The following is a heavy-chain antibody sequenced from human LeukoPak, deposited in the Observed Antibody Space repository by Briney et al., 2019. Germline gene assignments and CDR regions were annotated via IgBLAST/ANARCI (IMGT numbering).Heavy chain of an antibody. Sequence: GGSLRLSCAASGFTVSSNEMSWVRQAPGKGLEWVSSISGGSTYYADSRKGRFTIPRDNSKNTLHLQMNSLRAEDTAVYYCAMRGDILVIPATYMFDYWGQGTLVTVSS. J-gene: IGHJ4*02. CDR1: GFTVSSNE. V-gene: IGHV3-38-3*01. CDR2: ISGGST. CDR3: AMRGDILVIPATYMFDY. D-gene: IGHD2-2*01.